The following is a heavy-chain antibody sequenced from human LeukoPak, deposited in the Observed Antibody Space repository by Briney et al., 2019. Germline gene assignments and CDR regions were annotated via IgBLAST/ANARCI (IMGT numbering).Heavy chain of an antibody. Sequence: GGSLRLSCAASGFTFSSYAMSWVRQAPRKGLEWVSGISWNGGTIDYADSVKGRFTISRDNAKNSLYLQMNSLRPEDMALYYCAKGPTYSSSSLFDYWGQGILVAVSS. D-gene: IGHD6-6*01. CDR3: AKGPTYSSSSLFDY. J-gene: IGHJ4*02. V-gene: IGHV3-9*03. CDR1: GFTFSSYA. CDR2: ISWNGGTI.